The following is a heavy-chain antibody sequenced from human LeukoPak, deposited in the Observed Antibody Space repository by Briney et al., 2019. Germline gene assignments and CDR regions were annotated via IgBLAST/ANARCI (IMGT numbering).Heavy chain of an antibody. J-gene: IGHJ3*02. CDR2: INHSGST. CDR3: ARDSYLDAFDI. Sequence: PSETLSLTCAVYGGSFSGYYWSWIRQPPGKGLEWIGEINHSGSTNYNPSLKSRVTISVDTSKNQFSLKLSSVTAADTAVYYYARDSYLDAFDIWGQGTMVTVSS. V-gene: IGHV4-34*01. CDR1: GGSFSGYY. D-gene: IGHD5-18*01.